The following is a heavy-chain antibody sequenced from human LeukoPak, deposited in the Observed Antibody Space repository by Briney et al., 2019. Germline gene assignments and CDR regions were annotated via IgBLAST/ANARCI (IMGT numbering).Heavy chain of an antibody. CDR2: LYIGGTT. CDR3: AREEVDYYDSSGYRD. V-gene: IGHV3-53*05. CDR1: RFTVSSNY. J-gene: IGHJ4*02. Sequence: GGSLRLSCAASRFTVSSNYMSWVRQASGKGLEWVSVLYIGGTTYYGDSVKGRFTISRDNSKNTVYLQMNSLRLEDTAVYYCAREEVDYYDSSGYRDWGQGTLVTVSS. D-gene: IGHD3-22*01.